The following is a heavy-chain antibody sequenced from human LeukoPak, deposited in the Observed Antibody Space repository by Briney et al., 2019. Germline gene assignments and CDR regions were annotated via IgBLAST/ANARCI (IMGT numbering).Heavy chain of an antibody. V-gene: IGHV4-59*01. D-gene: IGHD1-26*01. CDR2: IYYSGST. CDR3: ARDPTSSWETAFDI. Sequence: PSETLSLTCTVSGGSISSYYWSWIRQPPGKGLEWIGYIYYSGSTNYNPSLKSRVTISVDTSKNQFSLKLSSATAADTAVYYCARDPTSSWETAFDIWGQGTMVTVSS. J-gene: IGHJ3*02. CDR1: GGSISSYY.